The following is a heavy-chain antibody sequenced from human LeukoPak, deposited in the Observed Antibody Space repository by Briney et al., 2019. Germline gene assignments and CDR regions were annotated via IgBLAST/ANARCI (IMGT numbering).Heavy chain of an antibody. V-gene: IGHV4-38-2*01. CDR2: IYHSGST. Sequence: KPSETLSLTCAVSGYSISSGYYWGWLRQPPGKGVAGIGSIYHSGSTYYNPSLKSRVTISVDKSKNQFSLKLSSVTAADTAVYYCAIQLITRDGYPNYFDYWGQGTLVTVSS. D-gene: IGHD5-24*01. J-gene: IGHJ4*02. CDR3: AIQLITRDGYPNYFDY. CDR1: GYSISSGYY.